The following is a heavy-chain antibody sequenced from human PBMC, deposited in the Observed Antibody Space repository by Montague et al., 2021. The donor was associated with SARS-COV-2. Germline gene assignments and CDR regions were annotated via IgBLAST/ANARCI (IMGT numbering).Heavy chain of an antibody. CDR1: GFSLSTSGMC. Sequence: PALVKPTQTLTLTCTFSGFSLSTSGMCVSWIRQPPGKALEWLALIDWDDDKYYSTSLKTRLTISKDTSKNQVVLTMTNMDPVDTATYYCARRYGLTDETRSFDHWGQGTLVTVSS. CDR3: ARRYGLTDETRSFDH. J-gene: IGHJ5*02. CDR2: IDWDDDK. V-gene: IGHV2-70*01. D-gene: IGHD5-18*01.